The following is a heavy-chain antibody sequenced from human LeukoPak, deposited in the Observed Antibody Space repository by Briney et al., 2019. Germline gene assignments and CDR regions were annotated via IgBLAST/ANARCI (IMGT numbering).Heavy chain of an antibody. J-gene: IGHJ4*02. CDR3: AKAGDYDGWDYFDY. D-gene: IGHD4-23*01. CDR2: ISYDGSNK. V-gene: IGHV3-30*18. CDR1: VFTFSSYC. Sequence: GGSLRLSCAASVFTFSSYCMHWVRQAPCKGLEWVAVISYDGSNKYYADSVKGRFTISRDNSKNTLYLQMNSLRAEDTAVYYCAKAGDYDGWDYFDYWGQGTLVTVSS.